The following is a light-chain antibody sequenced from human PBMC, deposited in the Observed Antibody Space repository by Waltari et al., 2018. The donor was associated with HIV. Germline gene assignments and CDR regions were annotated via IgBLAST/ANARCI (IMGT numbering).Light chain of an antibody. Sequence: SFELAQDPAVSVALVQSVRITCQGANPRNSYAALYQQKPGRAPVLVIYGNNNRATGIPDRFSASRSGNTASLTITGAQAEDEADYYCDSRDSTGNHAIFGGGTKVTVL. CDR2: GNN. CDR1: NPRNSY. V-gene: IGLV3-19*01. CDR3: DSRDSTGNHAI. J-gene: IGLJ2*01.